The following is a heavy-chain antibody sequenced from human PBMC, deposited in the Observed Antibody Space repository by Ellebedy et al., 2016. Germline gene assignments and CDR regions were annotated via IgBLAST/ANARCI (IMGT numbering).Heavy chain of an antibody. Sequence: GESLKISCAASGLTVSSYWMHWVRQVPGKGLVWVSRINSDESSIDYADSVKGRFTISRDNAKNTLYLQMNSLRAEDTAVYHCVRGSSGWYGMDYWGQGTLVTVSS. J-gene: IGHJ4*02. CDR2: INSDESSI. V-gene: IGHV3-74*01. D-gene: IGHD6-19*01. CDR3: VRGSSGWYGMDY. CDR1: GLTVSSYW.